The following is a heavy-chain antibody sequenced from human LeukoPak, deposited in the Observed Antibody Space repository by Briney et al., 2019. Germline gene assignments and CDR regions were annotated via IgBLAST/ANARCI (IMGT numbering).Heavy chain of an antibody. CDR2: TYLRSEWHT. Sequence: SQTLSLTCAVSGDSVSNKMGAWNWIRQSPSRGLEWLGRTYLRSEWHTDYAFSVRGRLTITADTSKNHFSLQLASVTPEDSAVYYCASGWALSWGQGTLSPSPQ. CDR1: GDSVSNKMGA. J-gene: IGHJ5*02. CDR3: ASGWALS. D-gene: IGHD1-26*01. V-gene: IGHV6-1*01.